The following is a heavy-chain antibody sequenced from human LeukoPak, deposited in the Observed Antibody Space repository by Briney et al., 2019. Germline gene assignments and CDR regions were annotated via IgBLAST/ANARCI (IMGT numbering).Heavy chain of an antibody. V-gene: IGHV3-23*01. CDR1: GFTFSSYA. CDR2: ISGSGGTT. J-gene: IGHJ3*02. Sequence: QPGGSLRLSCAASGFTFSSYAMNWVRQAPGKGLEWVSTISGSGGTTYCADSVKGRLTISRDNSKNTLYLQMNSLRAEDTAVYYCAKVMHIVVVTAIDAFDIWGQGTMVTVSS. D-gene: IGHD2-21*02. CDR3: AKVMHIVVVTAIDAFDI.